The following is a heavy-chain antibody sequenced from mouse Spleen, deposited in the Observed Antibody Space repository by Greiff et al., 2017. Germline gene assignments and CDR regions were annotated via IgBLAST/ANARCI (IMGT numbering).Heavy chain of an antibody. D-gene: IGHD2-5*01. CDR2: ISSGGGNT. CDR3: ATYYSNYSFAY. Sequence: EVQVVESGGGLVKPGGSLKLSCAASGFTFSSYTMSWVRQTPAKRLEWVATISSGGGNTYYPDSVKGRFTISRDNARNTLYLQMSSLRSEDTAMYYCATYYSNYSFAYWGQGTLVTVSA. CDR1: GFTFSSYT. V-gene: IGHV5-9*04. J-gene: IGHJ3*01.